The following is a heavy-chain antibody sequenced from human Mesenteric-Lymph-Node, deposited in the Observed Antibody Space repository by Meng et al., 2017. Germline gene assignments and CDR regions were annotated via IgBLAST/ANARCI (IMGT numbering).Heavy chain of an antibody. V-gene: IGHV1-18*01. CDR3: ARDQDYYDSSGYFRRVYGYYYYGMDV. Sequence: ASVKVSCKASGYTFTSYGISWVRQAPGQGLEWMGWISAYNGNTNYAQKLQGRVTMTTDTSTSTAYMELRSLRSDDTAVYYCARDQDYYDSSGYFRRVYGYYYYGMDVWGQGTTVTV. D-gene: IGHD3-22*01. CDR2: ISAYNGNT. CDR1: GYTFTSYG. J-gene: IGHJ6*02.